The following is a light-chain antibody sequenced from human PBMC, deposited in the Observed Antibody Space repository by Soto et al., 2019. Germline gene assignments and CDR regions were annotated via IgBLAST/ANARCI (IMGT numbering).Light chain of an antibody. V-gene: IGLV1-40*01. CDR2: GNS. J-gene: IGLJ3*02. Sequence: QSVLTQPPSVSGAPGQRVTISCNESSSDIGTGYDVHWYQHLPGTAPKLLIYGNSNRPSGVPDRFSGSKSDTSASLAITGLQAEDEADYYCQSYDSSLSGSRVFGGGTKLTVL. CDR3: QSYDSSLSGSRV. CDR1: SSDIGTGYD.